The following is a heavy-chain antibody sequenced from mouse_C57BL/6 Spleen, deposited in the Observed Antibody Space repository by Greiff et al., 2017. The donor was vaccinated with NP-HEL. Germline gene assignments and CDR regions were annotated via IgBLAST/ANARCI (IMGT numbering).Heavy chain of an antibody. J-gene: IGHJ4*01. CDR2: INPNYGTT. CDR3: AKGEIYYDYDEEGYYAMDY. D-gene: IGHD2-4*01. CDR1: GYSFTDYN. Sequence: VQLQQSGPELVKPGASVKISCKASGYSFTDYNMNWVKQSNGKSLEWIGVINPNYGTTSYNQQFKGKATLTVDQSSSTAYMQLNSLTSEDSAVYYCAKGEIYYDYDEEGYYAMDYWGQGTSVTVSS. V-gene: IGHV1-39*01.